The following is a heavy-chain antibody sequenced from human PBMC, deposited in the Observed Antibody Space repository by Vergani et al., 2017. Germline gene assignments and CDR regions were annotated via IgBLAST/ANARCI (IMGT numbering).Heavy chain of an antibody. CDR1: GFTFSSYS. CDR3: ARDQRRLRLGEQLGDDAVDI. J-gene: IGHJ3*02. D-gene: IGHD3-16*01. V-gene: IGHV3-21*01. CDR2: ISSSSSYI. Sequence: EVQLVESGGGLVKPGGSLRLSCAASGFTFSSYSMNWVRQAPGKGLEWVSSISSSSSYIYYADSVKGRFTISRDNAKNSLYLQMNSLRAEDTAVYYCARDQRRLRLGEQLGDDAVDIWGQGTMVTVSS.